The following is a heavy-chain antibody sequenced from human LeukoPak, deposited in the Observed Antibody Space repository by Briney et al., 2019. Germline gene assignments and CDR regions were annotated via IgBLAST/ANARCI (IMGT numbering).Heavy chain of an antibody. D-gene: IGHD5-18*01. CDR3: AREAYSYGYYFDY. Sequence: SVKVSCEASGGTFSSYAISWVRQAPGQGLEWMGGIIPIFGTANYAQKFQGRVTITADESTSTAYMELSSLRSEDTAVYYCAREAYSYGYYFDYWGQGTLVTVSS. CDR1: GGTFSSYA. CDR2: IIPIFGTA. J-gene: IGHJ4*02. V-gene: IGHV1-69*13.